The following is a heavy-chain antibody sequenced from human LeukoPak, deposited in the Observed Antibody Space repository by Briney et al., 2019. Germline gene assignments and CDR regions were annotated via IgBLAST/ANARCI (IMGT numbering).Heavy chain of an antibody. CDR3: ARDIGGSYYGAFDI. CDR2: ISSSSSYI. D-gene: IGHD1-26*01. V-gene: IGHV3-21*01. J-gene: IGHJ3*02. Sequence: PGGSLRLSCVASGFTFSTYSMNWVRQAPGKGLEWVSSISSSSSYIYYADSVKGRFTISRDNAKNSLYLQMNSLRAEDTAVYYCARDIGGSYYGAFDIWGQGTMVTVSS. CDR1: GFTFSTYS.